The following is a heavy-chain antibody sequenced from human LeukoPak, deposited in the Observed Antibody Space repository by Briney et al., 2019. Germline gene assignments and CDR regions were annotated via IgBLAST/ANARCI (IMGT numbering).Heavy chain of an antibody. V-gene: IGHV4-34*01. CDR3: ARRPNNYDFQSAFDY. CDR2: INHSGST. D-gene: IGHD3-3*01. Sequence: SETLSLTCAVYGGSFSGYYWSWIRQPPGKGLEWIGEINHSGSTNYNPSLKSRVTISVDTSKNQFSLKLSSVTAADTAVYYCARRPNNYDFQSAFDYWGQGTLVTVSS. J-gene: IGHJ4*02. CDR1: GGSFSGYY.